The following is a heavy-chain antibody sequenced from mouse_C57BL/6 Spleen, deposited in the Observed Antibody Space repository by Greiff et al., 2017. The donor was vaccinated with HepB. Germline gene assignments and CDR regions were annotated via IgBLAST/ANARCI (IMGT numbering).Heavy chain of an antibody. Sequence: QVQLQQPGAELVKPGASVKLSCKASGYTFTSYWMHWVKQRPGQGLEWIGMIHPNSGSTNYNEKFKSKATLTVDKSSSTAYMQLSSLTSEDSAVYYCAREAITTVVATDYYAMDYWGQGTSVTVSS. CDR3: AREAITTVVATDYYAMDY. CDR2: IHPNSGST. CDR1: GYTFTSYW. J-gene: IGHJ4*01. V-gene: IGHV1-64*01. D-gene: IGHD1-1*01.